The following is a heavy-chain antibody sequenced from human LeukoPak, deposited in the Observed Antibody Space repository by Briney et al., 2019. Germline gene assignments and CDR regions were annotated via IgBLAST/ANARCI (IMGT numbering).Heavy chain of an antibody. V-gene: IGHV1-69*04. D-gene: IGHD3-9*01. CDR3: ASFAWLSRATYSFALDV. Sequence: SVKVSSKASGGTFIDYGFAWFRQAPGQGLEWMGRIVPVVEITNYAQPFHDRVTITADKTTSTTYMELSSLRSEDTAVYFCASFAWLSRATYSFALDVWGQGTTVAVSS. CDR2: IVPVVEIT. J-gene: IGHJ6*02. CDR1: GGTFIDYG.